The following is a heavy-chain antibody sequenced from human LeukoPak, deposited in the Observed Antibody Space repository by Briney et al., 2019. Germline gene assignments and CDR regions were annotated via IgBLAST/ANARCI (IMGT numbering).Heavy chain of an antibody. V-gene: IGHV3-23*01. CDR1: GFTFSSYA. J-gene: IGHJ3*02. Sequence: GGSLRLSCAASGFTFSSYAMSWVRQAPGKGLEWVSGISGSDGGTYNADSVKGRFTISRDNSKNTLYLQMNSLRAEDAAVYYCAKDSSQRRITIFGVVAFDAFDIWGQGTMVTVSS. D-gene: IGHD3-3*01. CDR2: ISGSDGGT. CDR3: AKDSSQRRITIFGVVAFDAFDI.